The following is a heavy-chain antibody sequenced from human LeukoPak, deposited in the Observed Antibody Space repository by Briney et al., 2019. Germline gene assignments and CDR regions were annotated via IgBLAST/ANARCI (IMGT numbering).Heavy chain of an antibody. D-gene: IGHD4-11*01. CDR1: GGSISSYY. Sequence: SETLSLTCTVSGGSISSYYWSWIRQPPGKGLEWIGYISYSGSTNCNPSLKSRVTISVDTSKNQFSLKLTSVTAADTATYYCARTGGYSSPLGFWGQGTLVTVSS. J-gene: IGHJ4*02. V-gene: IGHV4-59*13. CDR2: ISYSGST. CDR3: ARTGGYSSPLGF.